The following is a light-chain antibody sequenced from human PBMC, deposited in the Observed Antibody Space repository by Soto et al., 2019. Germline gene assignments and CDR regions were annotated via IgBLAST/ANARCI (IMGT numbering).Light chain of an antibody. CDR1: SSNIGNNY. J-gene: IGLJ3*02. V-gene: IGLV1-51*01. CDR3: GTWDSSLSAGGRWV. Sequence: QSVLTQPPSVSAAPGQKVTISCSGSSSNIGNNYVSWYQQLPGTAPKLLIYDNNKRPSGIPDRFSGSKSGTSATLGITGLQTGDEADYYCGTWDSSLSAGGRWVFGGGTKLTVL. CDR2: DNN.